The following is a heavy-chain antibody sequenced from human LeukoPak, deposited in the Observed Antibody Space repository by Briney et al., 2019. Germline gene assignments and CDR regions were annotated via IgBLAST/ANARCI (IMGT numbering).Heavy chain of an antibody. CDR1: GGSISSYY. CDR3: AREYGDSRGNYYYGMGV. D-gene: IGHD4-17*01. Sequence: PSETLSLTCTVSGGSISSYYWSWIRQPPGKGLEWIGYIYYSGSTNYNPSLKSRVTISVDTSKNQFSLKLSSVTAADTAVYYCAREYGDSRGNYYYGMGVWGQGTTVTVSS. CDR2: IYYSGST. J-gene: IGHJ6*02. V-gene: IGHV4-59*01.